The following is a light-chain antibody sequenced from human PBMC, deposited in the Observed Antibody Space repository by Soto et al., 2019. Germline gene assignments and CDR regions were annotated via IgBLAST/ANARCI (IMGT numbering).Light chain of an antibody. CDR1: QSVSSTY. Sequence: EIVLTQSPDTLSLSPGERATLYCRASQSVSSTYLAWFQRKPGQTPRLLISGASSRATGIPDRFSGSGSGTDFSLTISRLEPEDFAVYWCQVYGSSPLFTFGPGTKVDIK. V-gene: IGKV3-20*01. CDR2: GAS. J-gene: IGKJ3*01. CDR3: QVYGSSPLFT.